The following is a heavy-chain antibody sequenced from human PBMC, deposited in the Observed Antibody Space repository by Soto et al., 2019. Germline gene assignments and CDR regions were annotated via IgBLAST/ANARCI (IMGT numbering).Heavy chain of an antibody. Sequence: QVQLQESGPGLVKPSETLSLTCTVSGASVSSASYYWTWIRQPPGKGLEWIGYIYYSANTNYNPSLKSRVTICVDTSNNQFSRPLTSVTAADTAVYYCARVSYGGLDYWGQGTLVTVSS. CDR1: GASVSSASYY. D-gene: IGHD4-17*01. CDR3: ARVSYGGLDY. V-gene: IGHV4-61*01. CDR2: IYYSANT. J-gene: IGHJ4*02.